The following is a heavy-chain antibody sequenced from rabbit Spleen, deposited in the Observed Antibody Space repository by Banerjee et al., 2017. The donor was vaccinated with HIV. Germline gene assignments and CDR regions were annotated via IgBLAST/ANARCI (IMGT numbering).Heavy chain of an antibody. CDR2: INIVTGKS. Sequence: QEQLVESGGGLVQPGGSLKLTCKASGVSLHDKDVMCWVRQAPGKGLEWIACINIVTGKSVYARWAKGRFTMSRTSSTTVTLQMTSLTAADTATYFCARDLVAVIGWNFNLWGPGTLVTVS. J-gene: IGHJ4*01. V-gene: IGHV1S45*01. CDR3: ARDLVAVIGWNFNL. CDR1: GVSLHDKDV. D-gene: IGHD1-1*01.